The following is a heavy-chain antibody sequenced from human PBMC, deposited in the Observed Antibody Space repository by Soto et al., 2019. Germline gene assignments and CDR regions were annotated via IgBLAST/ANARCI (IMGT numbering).Heavy chain of an antibody. Sequence: PSETLSLTCAVYGGSFSGYYWSWLRQPPGKGLEWIGEINQSGSTNYNPSLKSRVTISIDTSKNQFSLKVSSVTAADTAVYYCARGLNYVVYWGQGALVTVSS. CDR2: INQSGST. V-gene: IGHV4-34*01. CDR1: GGSFSGYY. J-gene: IGHJ4*02. CDR3: ARGLNYVVY. D-gene: IGHD3-16*01.